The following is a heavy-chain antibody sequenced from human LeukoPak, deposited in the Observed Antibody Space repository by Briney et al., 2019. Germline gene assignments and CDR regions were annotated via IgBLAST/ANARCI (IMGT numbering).Heavy chain of an antibody. CDR2: ISAYNGNT. D-gene: IGHD2-15*01. Sequence: ASVKVSCKASGHTFTSYGISWVRQAPGQGLEWMGWISAYNGNTNYAQKLQGRVTMTTDTSTGTAYMELRSLRSDDTAVYYCARDLGPYCSGGSCSLSLFYWGQGTLVTVSS. CDR3: ARDLGPYCSGGSCSLSLFY. CDR1: GHTFTSYG. J-gene: IGHJ4*02. V-gene: IGHV1-18*01.